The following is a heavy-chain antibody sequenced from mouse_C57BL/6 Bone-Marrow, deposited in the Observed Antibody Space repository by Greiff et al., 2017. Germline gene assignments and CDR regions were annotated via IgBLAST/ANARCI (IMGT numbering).Heavy chain of an antibody. CDR1: GYTFTDYN. D-gene: IGHD1-1*01. Sequence: VQLQQSGPELVKPGASVKMSCKASGYTFTDYNMHWVKQSHGKSLEWIGYINPNNGGTSYNQKFKGKSTLTVNKSSSTAYMERSSLTSEDSAVYYGARDYGSSYEGYFDVWGTGTTVTVSS. CDR2: INPNNGGT. J-gene: IGHJ1*03. CDR3: ARDYGSSYEGYFDV. V-gene: IGHV1-22*01.